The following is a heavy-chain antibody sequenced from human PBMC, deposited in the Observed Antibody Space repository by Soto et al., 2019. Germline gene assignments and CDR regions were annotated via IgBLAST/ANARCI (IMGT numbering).Heavy chain of an antibody. CDR1: GGSISSYY. D-gene: IGHD6-19*01. CDR2: IYYSGST. J-gene: IGHJ4*02. CDR3: ENAYRSGWYIFDY. Sequence: SETLSLTCTVSGGSISSYYWSWIRQPPGKGLEWIGYIYYSGSTNYNPSLKSRVTISVDTSKNQFSLKLSSVTAADTAVYYCENAYRSGWYIFDYWGQGTLVTVSS. V-gene: IGHV4-59*01.